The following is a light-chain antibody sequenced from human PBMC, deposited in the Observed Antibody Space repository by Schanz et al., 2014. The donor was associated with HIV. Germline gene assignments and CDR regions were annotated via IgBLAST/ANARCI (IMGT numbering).Light chain of an antibody. Sequence: QSALTQPASVSGSPGQSITISCTGTSSDVGGYNYVSWYQQHPGKAPKLMIYDVSNRPSGVSSRFSGSKSGNTASLTVSAVQPEDEADYYCSSYGGSNTVVFGGGTKLTVL. J-gene: IGLJ2*01. CDR1: SSDVGGYNY. CDR2: DVS. V-gene: IGLV2-14*01. CDR3: SSYGGSNTVV.